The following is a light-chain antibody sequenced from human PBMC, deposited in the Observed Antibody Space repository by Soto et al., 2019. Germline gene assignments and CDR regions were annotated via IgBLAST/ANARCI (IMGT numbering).Light chain of an antibody. V-gene: IGKV3-15*01. J-gene: IGKJ2*01. Sequence: EIAMTQSPATLSVSPGETATLSCRASESVGDKLAWYQNKPGQAPRLFIYGASTRATGIPARFSGSGSGTEFTLTISSLQSEDFATYYCQHYGSSPPYTFGQGTKLEIK. CDR2: GAS. CDR1: ESVGDK. CDR3: QHYGSSPPYT.